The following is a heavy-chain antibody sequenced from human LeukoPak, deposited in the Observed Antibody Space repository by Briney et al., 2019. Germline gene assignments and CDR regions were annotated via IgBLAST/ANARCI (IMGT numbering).Heavy chain of an antibody. V-gene: IGHV3-30*18. CDR3: AKIYRAYSSGWYYFDY. CDR2: ISYDGSNK. D-gene: IGHD6-19*01. J-gene: IGHJ4*02. Sequence: GGSLRLSCAASGFTSSSYGMHWVRQAPGKGLEWVAVISYDGSNKYYGDSVKGRFTISRDNSKNTLYLQMNSLRAEDTAVYYCAKIYRAYSSGWYYFDYWGQGTLVTVSS. CDR1: GFTSSSYG.